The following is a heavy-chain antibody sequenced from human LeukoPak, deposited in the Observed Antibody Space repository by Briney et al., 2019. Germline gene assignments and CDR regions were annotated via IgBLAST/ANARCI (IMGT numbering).Heavy chain of an antibody. J-gene: IGHJ3*02. V-gene: IGHV3-21*01. D-gene: IGHD6-19*01. CDR1: GFTFSSYS. CDR3: ARDKTEQWLVLEAFDI. CDR2: ISATSSYI. Sequence: PGGSLRLSCAASGFTFSSYSMNWVRQTPGKGREWVSSISATSSYIYYADSARGRFTISRDNAKDSLYLQMNSLRAEDTAVYYCARDKTEQWLVLEAFDIWGQGTVVTVSS.